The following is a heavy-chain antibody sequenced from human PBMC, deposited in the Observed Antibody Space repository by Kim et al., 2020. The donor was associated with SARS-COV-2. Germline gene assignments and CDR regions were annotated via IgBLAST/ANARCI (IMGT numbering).Heavy chain of an antibody. Sequence: GGSLRLSCAASGFTLSSFSMSWVRQAPGKGMEWVSAMSGDGTTYYADSVQGRFTIFRDNSRNTLYLQMNGLRAEDTAAFYCAKGATTWGWYFDLWGRGTLVTVSS. CDR1: GFTLSSFS. J-gene: IGHJ2*01. V-gene: IGHV3-23*01. CDR2: MSGDGTT. CDR3: AKGATTWGWYFDL. D-gene: IGHD1-26*01.